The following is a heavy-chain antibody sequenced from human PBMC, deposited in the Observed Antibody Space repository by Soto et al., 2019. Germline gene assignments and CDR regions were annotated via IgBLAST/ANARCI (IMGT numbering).Heavy chain of an antibody. CDR3: AKYDFWSGSNFDY. V-gene: IGHV3-23*01. Sequence: VGSLRLSCAASGFTFSSYAMSWVRQAPGKGLEWVSAISGSGGSTYYADSVKGRFTISRDNSKNTLYLQMNSLRAEDTAVYYCAKYDFWSGSNFDYWGQGTLVTVSS. CDR2: ISGSGGST. D-gene: IGHD3-3*01. CDR1: GFTFSSYA. J-gene: IGHJ4*02.